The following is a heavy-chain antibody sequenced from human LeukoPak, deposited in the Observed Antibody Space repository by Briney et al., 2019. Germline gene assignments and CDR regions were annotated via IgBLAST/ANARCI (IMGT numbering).Heavy chain of an antibody. V-gene: IGHV4-39*01. CDR1: GGSMSSTKSC. CDR2: ICHPGIS. J-gene: IGHJ4*02. D-gene: IGHD5-24*01. Sequence: PSETLSHTCTVSGGSMSSTKSCWAWIRQPPGTGLELIGTICHPGISYYNPPLRSRVTISVDTSKNQFSLKLNSVTAVDTAIYYCASGRDGYKSWGQGILVTVSS. CDR3: ASGRDGYKS.